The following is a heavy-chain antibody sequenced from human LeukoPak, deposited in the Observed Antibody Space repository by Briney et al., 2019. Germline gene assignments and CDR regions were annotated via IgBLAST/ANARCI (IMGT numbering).Heavy chain of an antibody. J-gene: IGHJ2*01. Sequence: PGGSLRLSRAASGFTFDDYAMHWVRQAPGKGLEWVSGISWNSGSIGYADSVKGRFTISRDNAKNSLYLQMNSLRAEDTALYYCAKVKSSDSGWYARSGFDLWGRGTLVTVSS. V-gene: IGHV3-9*01. CDR1: GFTFDDYA. CDR2: ISWNSGSI. CDR3: AKVKSSDSGWYARSGFDL. D-gene: IGHD6-19*01.